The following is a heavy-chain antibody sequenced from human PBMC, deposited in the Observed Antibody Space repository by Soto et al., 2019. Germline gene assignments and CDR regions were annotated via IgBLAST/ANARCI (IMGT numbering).Heavy chain of an antibody. CDR2: IVPMFGSL. J-gene: IGHJ6*02. D-gene: IGHD2-2*01. V-gene: IGHV1-69*06. CDR1: EDSFSSYP. Sequence: QVQLVQSGTEVKKPGSSVKVSCKASEDSFSSYPVSWVRQAPGQGLEWMGEIVPMFGSLKYAQKFQERVIISADNSTTTVYLELSTVRSEDTAVYFCASINNGQWYHNAIDFWGQGTTVIVSS. CDR3: ASINNGQWYHNAIDF.